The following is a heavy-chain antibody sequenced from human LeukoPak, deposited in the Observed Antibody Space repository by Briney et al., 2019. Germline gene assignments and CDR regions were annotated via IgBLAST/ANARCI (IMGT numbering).Heavy chain of an antibody. V-gene: IGHV1-2*02. D-gene: IGHD1-26*01. Sequence: ASVRVSCKASGYTFTDYYMHWVRQAPGQGLEWMGWINPNSGVTNYAQKFQGRVAMTRDTSISTAYMELSRLRSDDTAVYYCARDGVVGATWADLGDWGQGTLVTVSS. CDR2: INPNSGVT. CDR1: GYTFTDYY. J-gene: IGHJ4*02. CDR3: ARDGVVGATWADLGD.